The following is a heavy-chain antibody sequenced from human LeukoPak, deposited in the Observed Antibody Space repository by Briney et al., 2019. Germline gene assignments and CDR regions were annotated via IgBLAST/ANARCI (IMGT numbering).Heavy chain of an antibody. CDR3: ARATSSSAKFDY. CDR2: ISYDGSNK. J-gene: IGHJ4*02. Sequence: GGSLRLSCAASGFTFSSYAMHWVRQAPGKGLEWVAVISYDGSNKYYADSVKGRFTISRDNSKNTLYLQMNSLRAEDTAVYYCARATSSSAKFDYWGQGTLVTVSS. CDR1: GFTFSSYA. D-gene: IGHD6-13*01. V-gene: IGHV3-30-3*01.